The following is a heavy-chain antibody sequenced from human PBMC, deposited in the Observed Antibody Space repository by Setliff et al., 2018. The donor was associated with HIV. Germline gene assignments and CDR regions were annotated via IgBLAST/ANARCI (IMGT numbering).Heavy chain of an antibody. CDR2: ISGRSRYI. CDR1: GFNLNEHY. J-gene: IGHJ6*03. D-gene: IGHD3-10*01. V-gene: IGHV3-11*06. Sequence: GGSLRLSCTASGFNLNEHYINWIRQAPGKGLEWVSYISGRSRYINYADSVKGRFTISRDNAKNSLYLQMNSLRAEGTAVYYCARDDHGALMGVIIRYYYMDVWGKGTTVTVSS. CDR3: ARDDHGALMGVIIRYYYMDV.